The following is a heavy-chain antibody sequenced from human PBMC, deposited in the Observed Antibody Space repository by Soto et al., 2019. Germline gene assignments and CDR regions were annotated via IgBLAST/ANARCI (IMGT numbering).Heavy chain of an antibody. D-gene: IGHD1-1*01. CDR2: IYATGTT. CDR3: VRDGTKTLRDWFDP. V-gene: IGHV4-4*07. CDR1: GASISGFY. J-gene: IGHJ5*02. Sequence: PSETLSLTCTVSGASISGFYWSWIPKSAGKGLEWIGRIYATGTTDYNPSLKSRVMMSVDTSKKQFSLKLRSVTAADTAVYYCVRDGTKTLRDWFDPWGQGISVTVSS.